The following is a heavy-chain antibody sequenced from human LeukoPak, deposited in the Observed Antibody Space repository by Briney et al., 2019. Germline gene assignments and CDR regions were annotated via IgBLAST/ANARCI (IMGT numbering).Heavy chain of an antibody. V-gene: IGHV1-69*05. CDR1: GGTFSSYA. CDR3: AKTNYDSSGYYYEGGLNDAFDI. Sequence: SVKVSCKASGGTFSSYAISWVRQAPGQGLEWMGGIIPIFGTANYAQKFQGRVTITTDESTSTAYMELSSLRSEDPAVYYCAKTNYDSSGYYYEGGLNDAFDIWGQGTMVTVSS. D-gene: IGHD3-22*01. J-gene: IGHJ3*02. CDR2: IIPIFGTA.